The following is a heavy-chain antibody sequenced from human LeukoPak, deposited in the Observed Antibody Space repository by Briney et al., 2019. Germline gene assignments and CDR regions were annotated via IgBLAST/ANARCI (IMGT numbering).Heavy chain of an antibody. D-gene: IGHD3-10*01. CDR3: ARGAKFRSYGSGTYYASLPFDP. CDR2: INTGNGNT. Sequence: PTASVKVSCKASGYTFTSYTMHWVRQAPGQRLEWMGWINTGNGNTKYSQEFQGRVTITRDTSASTAYMELSSLRSEDMAVYYCARGAKFRSYGSGTYYASLPFDPWGQGTLVTVSS. J-gene: IGHJ5*02. CDR1: GYTFTSYT. V-gene: IGHV1-3*03.